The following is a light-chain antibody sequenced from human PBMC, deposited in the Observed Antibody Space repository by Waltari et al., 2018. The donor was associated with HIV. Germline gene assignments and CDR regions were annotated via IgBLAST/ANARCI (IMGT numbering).Light chain of an antibody. CDR1: HIERKS. Sequence: SSRLTQSPSVSVAPGEPVTITCRALHIERKSVHWYQQKAGQAPVVVMSYDTDRPAGIAERFSGFNSGHSATLIISRVGAGDEADYYCQVWDSATDHVLFGGGTRLTVL. CDR3: QVWDSATDHVL. CDR2: YDT. J-gene: IGLJ2*01. V-gene: IGLV3-21*04.